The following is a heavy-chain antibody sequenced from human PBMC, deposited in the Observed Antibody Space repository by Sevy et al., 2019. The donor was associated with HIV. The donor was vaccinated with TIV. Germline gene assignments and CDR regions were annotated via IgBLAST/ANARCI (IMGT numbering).Heavy chain of an antibody. CDR3: ARGWCGYSSSWYGDYYYYGMDV. J-gene: IGHJ6*02. CDR2: ISYDGSNK. CDR1: GFTFSSYA. V-gene: IGHV3-30-3*01. D-gene: IGHD6-13*01. Sequence: GGSLRLSCAASGFTFSSYAMHWVRQAPGKGLEWVAVISYDGSNKYYADSVKGRFTISRDNSKNTLYLQMNSLRAEDTAVYYCARGWCGYSSSWYGDYYYYGMDVWGQGTTVTVSS.